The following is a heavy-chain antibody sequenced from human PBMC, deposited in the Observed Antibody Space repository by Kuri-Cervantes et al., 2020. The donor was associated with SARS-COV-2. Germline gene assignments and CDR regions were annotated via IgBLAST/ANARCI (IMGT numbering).Heavy chain of an antibody. Sequence: GGSLRPPCAASGFTFSSYGMHWVRQAPGKGLEWVAVIWYDGSNKYYADSVKGRFTISRDNSKNTLYLQMKSLRAEDTAVYYCARELVGATNYYGMDVWGQGTTVTVSS. J-gene: IGHJ6*02. V-gene: IGHV3-33*01. CDR2: IWYDGSNK. CDR3: ARELVGATNYYGMDV. D-gene: IGHD1-26*01. CDR1: GFTFSSYG.